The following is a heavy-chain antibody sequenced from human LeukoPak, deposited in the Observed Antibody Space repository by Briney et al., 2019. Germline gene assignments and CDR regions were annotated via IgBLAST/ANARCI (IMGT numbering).Heavy chain of an antibody. CDR2: LYYNGRT. D-gene: IGHD3-22*01. Sequence: SETLSLTCTVSGGSISTYYWSWIRQPPGKGLEWIGYLYYNGRTNYNPSLKSRVTLSLDTSKNQFSLKLSSVTAADTAVYYCAGSSGYYYFDYWGQGTLVTVSS. J-gene: IGHJ4*02. V-gene: IGHV4-59*01. CDR1: GGSISTYY. CDR3: AGSSGYYYFDY.